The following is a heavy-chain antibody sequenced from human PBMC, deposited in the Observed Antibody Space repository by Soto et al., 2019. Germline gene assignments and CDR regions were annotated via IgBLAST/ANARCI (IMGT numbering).Heavy chain of an antibody. CDR3: TRDLKGGNPFDY. Sequence: QVPLVQSGAEVKKPGASVRVSCKPSGYTLTNYAIHWVRQAAGQSLEWLAWIDPGSGRATYSQKVQGRIIVTRDNSATTLDRDRTSRPSEDTAVYFCTRDLKGGNPFDYWGQGALVTVSS. D-gene: IGHD1-1*01. CDR2: IDPGSGRA. V-gene: IGHV1-3*01. CDR1: GYTLTNYA. J-gene: IGHJ4*02.